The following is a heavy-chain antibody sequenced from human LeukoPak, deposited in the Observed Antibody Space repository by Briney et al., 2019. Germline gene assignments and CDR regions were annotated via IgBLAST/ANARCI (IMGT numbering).Heavy chain of an antibody. CDR2: ISYDGSNK. CDR1: GFTFNSYA. CDR3: ARKRPNYFDY. V-gene: IGHV3-30*04. Sequence: GGSLRLSCAASGFTFNSYAMHWVRQAPGKGLEWVAVISYDGSNKDHAGSVKGRFTISRDNAENSLYLQMNSLRAEDTALYYCARKRPNYFDYWGQGTLVTVSS. J-gene: IGHJ4*02.